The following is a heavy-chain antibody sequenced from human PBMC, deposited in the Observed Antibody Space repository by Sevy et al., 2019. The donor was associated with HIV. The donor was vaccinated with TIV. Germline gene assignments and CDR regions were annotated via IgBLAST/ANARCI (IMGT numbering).Heavy chain of an antibody. D-gene: IGHD2-2*02. CDR1: GFTFSSYA. V-gene: IGHV3-23*01. CDR3: EGSCSTTSCYTGFYYYYGMEV. Sequence: GGSLRLSCVTSGFTFSSYAMSWVRQAPGKGLEWVSAISGSGGSTYYADSVKGRFTISRDNSKNTLYLQMNSLRAEDTAVYYCEGSCSTTSCYTGFYYYYGMEVWGQGTTVTVSS. CDR2: ISGSGGST. J-gene: IGHJ6*02.